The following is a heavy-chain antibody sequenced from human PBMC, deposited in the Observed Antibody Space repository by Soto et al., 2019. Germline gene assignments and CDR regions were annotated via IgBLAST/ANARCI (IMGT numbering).Heavy chain of an antibody. CDR2: IIPIFGTA. J-gene: IGHJ5*02. D-gene: IGHD3-22*01. CDR3: ASQYYDSSGYPEWWFDP. Sequence: SVKVSCKASGGTFSRYAISWVRQAPGQGLEWMGGIIPIFGTANYAQKFQGRVTITADESTSTAYMELSSLRFEDTAVYYCASQYYDSSGYPEWWFDPWGQGTLVTVYS. CDR1: GGTFSRYA. V-gene: IGHV1-69*13.